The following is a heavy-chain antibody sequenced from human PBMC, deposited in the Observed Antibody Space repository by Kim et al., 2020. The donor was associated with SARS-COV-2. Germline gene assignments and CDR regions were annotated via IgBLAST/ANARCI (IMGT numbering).Heavy chain of an antibody. CDR3: ARETQSGGSDY. Sequence: IYYADSVKGRFTISRDNAKNSLYLQMNSLRAEDTAVYYCARETQSGGSDYWGQGTLVTVSS. V-gene: IGHV3-21*01. J-gene: IGHJ4*02. CDR2: I. D-gene: IGHD2-15*01.